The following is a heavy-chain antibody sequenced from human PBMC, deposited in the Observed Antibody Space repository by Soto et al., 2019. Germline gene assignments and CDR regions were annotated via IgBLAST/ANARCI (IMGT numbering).Heavy chain of an antibody. Sequence: QVQLVESGGGVVQPGRSLRLSCAASGFTFRTYGMHWVRQAPGKGLEWLAVISNNGINKYYADSVKGRFTISRDNSRDTVVLQMNSLRGEDTAIYYCAKVIRADSTSSNFYYYSGLDVWGQGTTVTVSS. D-gene: IGHD6-6*01. V-gene: IGHV3-30*18. J-gene: IGHJ6*02. CDR3: AKVIRADSTSSNFYYYSGLDV. CDR2: ISNNGINK. CDR1: GFTFRTYG.